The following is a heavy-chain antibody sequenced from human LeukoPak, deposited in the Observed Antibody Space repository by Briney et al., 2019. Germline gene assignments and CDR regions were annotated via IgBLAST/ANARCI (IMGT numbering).Heavy chain of an antibody. D-gene: IGHD2-2*01. CDR1: GYTFTSYG. J-gene: IGHJ6*03. V-gene: IGHV1-18*01. Sequence: ASVKVSCKASGYTFTSYGISWVRQAPGQGLEWMGWISAYNGNTNYAQKLQGRVTMTTVTSTSTAYMELRSLRSDDTAVYYCARGVPAAIALSNYYYYMDVWGKGTTVTVSS. CDR3: ARGVPAAIALSNYYYYMDV. CDR2: ISAYNGNT.